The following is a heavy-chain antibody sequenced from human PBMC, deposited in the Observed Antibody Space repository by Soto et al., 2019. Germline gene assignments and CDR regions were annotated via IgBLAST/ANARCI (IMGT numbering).Heavy chain of an antibody. CDR2: FGSGGNT. D-gene: IGHD6-13*01. J-gene: IGHJ4*02. Sequence: EVQLLESGGGLVQPGGSLRLSCAASGFTFNGYVMSWVRQAPGKGLEWVSTFGSGGNTYYAESVKGRFTISKDNSKNTLFLQINSLRAEDTAVYYCASRVAATGTKYFDNWGQGTLVTVSS. CDR3: ASRVAATGTKYFDN. CDR1: GFTFNGYV. V-gene: IGHV3-23*01.